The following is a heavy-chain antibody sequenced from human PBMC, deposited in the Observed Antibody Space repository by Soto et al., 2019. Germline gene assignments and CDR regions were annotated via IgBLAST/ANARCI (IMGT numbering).Heavy chain of an antibody. CDR3: ARDDFVSSGFDY. J-gene: IGHJ4*02. V-gene: IGHV1-3*01. Sequence: QIQLVQSGAEVKKPGASVTVSCKASGYTFTNYAIHWVRQAPGQSLEWMGWVNAGNGNRKLSQKFQGRVTLIRDTSATTVYMELRSLRSEDTAVYYCARDDFVSSGFDYWGQGTLVTVSS. D-gene: IGHD3-22*01. CDR2: VNAGNGNR. CDR1: GYTFTNYA.